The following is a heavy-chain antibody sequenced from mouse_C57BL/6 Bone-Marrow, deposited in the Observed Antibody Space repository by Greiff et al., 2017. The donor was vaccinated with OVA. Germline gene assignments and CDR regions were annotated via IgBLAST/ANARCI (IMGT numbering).Heavy chain of an antibody. J-gene: IGHJ4*01. D-gene: IGHD3-2*02. Sequence: VQLKQSGGDLVKPGGSLKLSCAASGFTFSSYGMSWVRQTPDKRLEWVATISSGGSYTYYPDSVKGRFTISRDNAKNTLYLQMSSLKSEDTAMYYCARHRAAQAPMDYWGQGTSVTVSS. CDR3: ARHRAAQAPMDY. CDR2: ISSGGSYT. V-gene: IGHV5-6*01. CDR1: GFTFSSYG.